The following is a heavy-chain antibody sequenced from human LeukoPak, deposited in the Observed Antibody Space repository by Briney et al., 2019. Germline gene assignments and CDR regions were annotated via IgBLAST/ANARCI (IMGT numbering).Heavy chain of an antibody. CDR1: GGTFSSYA. CDR3: ARAHLLLKAGQLVYSGGFDY. D-gene: IGHD6-13*01. V-gene: IGHV1-69*06. CDR2: IIPIFGTA. J-gene: IGHJ4*02. Sequence: GASVKVSCKASGGTFSSYAISWVRQAPGQGLEWMGGIIPIFGTANYAQKFQGRVTITADKSTSTAYMELSSLRSEDTAVYYCARAHLLLKAGQLVYSGGFDYWGQGTLVTVSS.